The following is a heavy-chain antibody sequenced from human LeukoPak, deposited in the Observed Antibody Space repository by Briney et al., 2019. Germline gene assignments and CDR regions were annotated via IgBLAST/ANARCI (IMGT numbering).Heavy chain of an antibody. J-gene: IGHJ5*02. D-gene: IGHD1-1*01. Sequence: GASVKVSCKASGYTFTGYYMHWVRQAPGQGLEWMGWISGYNGNTNYAQKLQGRVTMTTDTSTSTVYMELRSLRSDDTAVYYCARDGTTGTTFRFDPWGQGTLVTVSS. CDR1: GYTFTGYY. CDR3: ARDGTTGTTFRFDP. CDR2: ISGYNGNT. V-gene: IGHV1-18*04.